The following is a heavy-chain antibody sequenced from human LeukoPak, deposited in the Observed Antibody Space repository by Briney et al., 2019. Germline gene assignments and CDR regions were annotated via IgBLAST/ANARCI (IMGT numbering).Heavy chain of an antibody. CDR1: GFTFSSYS. CDR2: ISSSSSYI. J-gene: IGHJ4*02. Sequence: GGSLRLSCAASGFTFSSYSMNWVRQAPGKGLEWVSSISSSSSYIYYADSVKGRFTISRDNAKNSLYLQMHSLRTEDTAIYYRAREVPGVGLFRNYYDSSGYPDYWGQGTLVTVSS. V-gene: IGHV3-21*01. D-gene: IGHD3-22*01. CDR3: AREVPGVGLFRNYYDSSGYPDY.